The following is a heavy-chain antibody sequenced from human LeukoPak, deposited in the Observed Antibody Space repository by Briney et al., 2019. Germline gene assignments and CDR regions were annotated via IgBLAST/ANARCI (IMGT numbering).Heavy chain of an antibody. Sequence: SETLSLTCAVYGGSFSGYYWSWIRQPPGKGLEWIGEINHSGSTYYNPSLKSRVTISVDTSKNQFSLKLSSVTAADTAVYYCARLAWGRLDYWGQGTLVTVSS. CDR2: INHSGST. J-gene: IGHJ4*02. V-gene: IGHV4-34*01. CDR1: GGSFSGYY. D-gene: IGHD7-27*01. CDR3: ARLAWGRLDY.